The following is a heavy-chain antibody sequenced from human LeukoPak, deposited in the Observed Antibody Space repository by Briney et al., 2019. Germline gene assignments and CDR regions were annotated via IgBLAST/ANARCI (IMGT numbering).Heavy chain of an antibody. V-gene: IGHV1-46*01. D-gene: IGHD3-22*01. CDR3: ARAYYESSAYRHAVYFDY. J-gene: IGHJ4*02. CDR1: GYTFTGYY. Sequence: EASVKVSCKASGYTFTGYYMHWVRQAPGQGLEWMGIINPSDDSTRYAQKFQGRVTMTKDTSTNTVYMHLSSLSSDDTAVYYCARAYYESSAYRHAVYFDYWGQGTLVTVSS. CDR2: INPSDDST.